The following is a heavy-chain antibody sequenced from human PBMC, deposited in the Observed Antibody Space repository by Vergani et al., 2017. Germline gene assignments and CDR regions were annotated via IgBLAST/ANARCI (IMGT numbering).Heavy chain of an antibody. J-gene: IGHJ2*01. D-gene: IGHD1-26*01. CDR2: IYYSGST. Sequence: QVQLQESGPGLVKPSQTLSLTCTVSGGSISSGDYYWSWLRQPPGKGLEWIGYIYYSGSTYYNPSLKSRVTISVDTSKNKFYLKLSSVTAADTAVYYCARVITLVGATRDWYFDLWGRGTLVTVSS. V-gene: IGHV4-30-4*01. CDR3: ARVITLVGATRDWYFDL. CDR1: GGSISSGDYY.